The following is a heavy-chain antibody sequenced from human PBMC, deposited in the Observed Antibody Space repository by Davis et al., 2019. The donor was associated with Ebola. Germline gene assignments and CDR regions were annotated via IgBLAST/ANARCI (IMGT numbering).Heavy chain of an antibody. J-gene: IGHJ6*02. Sequence: ASVKVSCKASGYTFTGYYMHWVRQAPGQGLEWMGRINPNSGGTNYAQKFQGRVTMTRDTSTSTVYMELSSLRSEDTAVYYCAREIVVVVAATPNGYYYYGMDVWGQGTTVTVSS. CDR3: AREIVVVVAATPNGYYYYGMDV. CDR1: GYTFTGYY. CDR2: INPNSGGT. V-gene: IGHV1-2*06. D-gene: IGHD2-15*01.